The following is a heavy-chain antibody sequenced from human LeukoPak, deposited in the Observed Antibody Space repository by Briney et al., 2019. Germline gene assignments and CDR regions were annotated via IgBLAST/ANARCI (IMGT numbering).Heavy chain of an antibody. CDR2: ISWNSGSI. V-gene: IGHV3-9*01. CDR1: GFTFDDYA. CDR3: ARPGGGTTPDGWFDP. J-gene: IGHJ5*02. Sequence: GGSLRLSCAASGFTFDDYAMHWVRQAPGKGLEWVSGISWNSGSIGYADSVKGRFTISRDNAKNSLYLQMNSLRAEDTALYYCARPGGGTTPDGWFDPWGQGTLVTVSS. D-gene: IGHD1-1*01.